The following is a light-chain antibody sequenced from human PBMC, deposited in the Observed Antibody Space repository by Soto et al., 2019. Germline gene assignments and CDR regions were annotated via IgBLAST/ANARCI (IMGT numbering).Light chain of an antibody. Sequence: EVVMTQSPATLSLSPGERATLSCRASQGVSSYLAWYQQKPGQAPRLLIYDASNRATGIPARFSGSGPGTDFTLTISCLQSEDFATYYCQQYYSYPHTFGQGTRLEIK. CDR3: QQYYSYPHT. CDR1: QGVSSY. CDR2: DAS. V-gene: IGKV3D-15*01. J-gene: IGKJ5*01.